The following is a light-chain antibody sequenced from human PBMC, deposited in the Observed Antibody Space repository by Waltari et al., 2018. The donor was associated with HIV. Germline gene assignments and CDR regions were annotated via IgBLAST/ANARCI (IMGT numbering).Light chain of an antibody. J-gene: IGLJ2*01. V-gene: IGLV2-14*01. CDR3: SSYTSSDTVV. CDR1: SSDVGGYNY. Sequence: QSALTQPASVSGSPGQSITISCTGTSSDVGGYNYVSWYQQHPGKAPKLMMYEVSNRPSGVSNRFSGSKACDTASLTISGRQAEDESNYDCSSYTSSDTVVFGGGTKLTVL. CDR2: EVS.